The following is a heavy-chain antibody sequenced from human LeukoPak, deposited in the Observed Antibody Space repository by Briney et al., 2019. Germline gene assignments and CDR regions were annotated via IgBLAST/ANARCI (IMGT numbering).Heavy chain of an antibody. CDR1: GGSISSANW. J-gene: IGHJ4*02. CDR3: ARDLGYSYGSGDY. D-gene: IGHD5-18*01. V-gene: IGHV4-4*02. Sequence: PSGTLSLTCAISGGSISSANWWSWVRQPPGKGLEWIGEIHHSGSTNHNPSLRSRVTISVDKSNNQFSLKLSSVTAADTAVYYCARDLGYSYGSGDYWGQGTLVTVSS. CDR2: IHHSGST.